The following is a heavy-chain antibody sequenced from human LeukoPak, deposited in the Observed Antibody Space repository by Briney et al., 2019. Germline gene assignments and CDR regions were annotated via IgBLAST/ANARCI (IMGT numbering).Heavy chain of an antibody. Sequence: PSETLSLTCAVYGGSFSGYYWSWLRQPPGKGLEWIGEINHSGSTNYNPSLKSRVTISVDTSKNQFSLKLSSVTAADTAVYYCARLSRDGYNYLDYWGQGTLVTVSS. D-gene: IGHD5-24*01. CDR1: GGSFSGYY. V-gene: IGHV4-34*01. CDR2: INHSGST. J-gene: IGHJ4*02. CDR3: ARLSRDGYNYLDY.